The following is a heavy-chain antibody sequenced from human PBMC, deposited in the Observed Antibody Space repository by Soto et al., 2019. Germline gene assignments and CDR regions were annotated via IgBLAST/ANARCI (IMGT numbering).Heavy chain of an antibody. D-gene: IGHD2-15*01. CDR1: GGTFSSYT. J-gene: IGHJ3*02. CDR3: ARGLGYCSGCSCYSSDDAFDI. CDR2: IIPILGIA. Sequence: SVKVSCKASGGTFSSYTISWVRQAPGQGLEWMGRIIPILGIANYAQKFQGRVTITADKSTSTAYMELSSLRSEDTAVYYCARGLGYCSGCSCYSSDDAFDIWGQGTMVTVSS. V-gene: IGHV1-69*02.